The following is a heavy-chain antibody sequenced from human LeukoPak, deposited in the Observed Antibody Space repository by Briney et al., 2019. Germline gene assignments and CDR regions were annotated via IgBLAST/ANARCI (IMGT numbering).Heavy chain of an antibody. J-gene: IGHJ4*02. CDR1: GFTFNNYA. CDR3: AKGTYSSSPYYFDY. CDR2: ISSGGST. Sequence: GGSLRLSCAAAGFTFNNYAMSWVRQAPGKGLKWVSGISSGGSTYYADSVKGRFTISRDNSKNTLFLQMNSLRAEDTAVYYYAKGTYSSSPYYFDYWGQGTLVTVSS. D-gene: IGHD6-6*01. V-gene: IGHV3-23*01.